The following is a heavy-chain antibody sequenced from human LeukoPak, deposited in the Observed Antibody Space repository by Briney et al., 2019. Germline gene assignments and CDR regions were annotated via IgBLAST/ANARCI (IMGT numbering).Heavy chain of an antibody. J-gene: IGHJ6*03. D-gene: IGHD3-10*01. CDR2: IYYSGST. Sequence: SETLSLTCTVSGGSISSYYWSWIRQPPGKGLEWIGYIYYSGSTNYNPSLKSRVTISVDTSKNQFSLKLSSVTAADTAVYYCARVVRGVIPYYMDVWGXGTTVTVSS. CDR1: GGSISSYY. CDR3: ARVVRGVIPYYMDV. V-gene: IGHV4-59*01.